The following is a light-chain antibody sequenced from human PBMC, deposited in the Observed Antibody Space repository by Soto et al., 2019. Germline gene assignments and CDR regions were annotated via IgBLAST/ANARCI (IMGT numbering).Light chain of an antibody. V-gene: IGKV1-5*01. CDR2: DAS. J-gene: IGKJ1*01. CDR1: QNIGTS. Sequence: DIQMTQSPSTLSASVGDRVTITCRASQNIGTSLAWYQQTPGKAPKLLISDASALESGVPSRFGGSGSGTKFTLSLSSLQPNEFAAYYCQQYCWHWTCGQGSKV. CDR3: QQYCWHWT.